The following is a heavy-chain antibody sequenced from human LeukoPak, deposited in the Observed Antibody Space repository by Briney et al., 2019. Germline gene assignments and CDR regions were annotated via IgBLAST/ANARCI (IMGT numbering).Heavy chain of an antibody. D-gene: IGHD1-7*01. V-gene: IGHV3-21*01. Sequence: GGSLRLSCAASGFTFSSYSMNWVRQAPEKGLEWVSSISSSSSYIYYADSVKGRFTISRDNAKNSLYLQMNSLRAEDTAVYYCARDRTGTTFGDFDYWGQGTLVTVSS. J-gene: IGHJ4*02. CDR3: ARDRTGTTFGDFDY. CDR2: ISSSSSYI. CDR1: GFTFSSYS.